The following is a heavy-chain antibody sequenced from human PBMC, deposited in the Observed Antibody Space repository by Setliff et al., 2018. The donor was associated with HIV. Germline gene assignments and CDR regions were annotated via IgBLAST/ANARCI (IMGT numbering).Heavy chain of an antibody. CDR1: GFAFSDYD. V-gene: IGHV3-13*01. D-gene: IGHD6-6*01. CDR2: IGTGGDT. J-gene: IGHJ6*02. Sequence: LRLSCATSGFAFSDYDFHWVRQVTGEGLEWVSAIGTGGDTYYADSVKGRFTISRENAKNSLYLQMNNVRAGDTAVYYCTRELNGPISSHYYFGLDVWGQGTTVTVSS. CDR3: TRELNGPISSHYYFGLDV.